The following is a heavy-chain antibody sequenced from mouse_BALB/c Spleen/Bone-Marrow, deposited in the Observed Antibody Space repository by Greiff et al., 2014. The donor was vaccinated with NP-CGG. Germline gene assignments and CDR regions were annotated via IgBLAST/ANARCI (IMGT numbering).Heavy chain of an antibody. CDR3: AREYGYFDV. CDR1: GFTFTDYY. J-gene: IGHJ1*01. D-gene: IGHD1-1*02. V-gene: IGHV7-3*02. Sequence: EVKLVESGGGLVQPGGSLRLSCATSGFTFTDYYMSWVRQPPGKALEWLGFIRNKASGYTTDYSASVKGRFTISGDNSQSILYLQMNTLRAEDSATYYCAREYGYFDVWGAGTTVTVSS. CDR2: IRNKASGYTT.